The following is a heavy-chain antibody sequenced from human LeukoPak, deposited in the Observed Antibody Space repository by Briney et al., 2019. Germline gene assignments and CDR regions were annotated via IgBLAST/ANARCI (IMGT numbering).Heavy chain of an antibody. CDR3: ARDHGGSYRLLDY. Sequence: GGSLRLSCAASGFTFRTSGMNWVRQAPGKGLEWVSSISSSSSYIYYADSVKGRFTISRDNAKNSLYLQMNSLRAEDTAVYYCARDHGGSYRLLDYWGQGTLVTVSS. V-gene: IGHV3-21*01. CDR1: GFTFRTSG. D-gene: IGHD1-26*01. CDR2: ISSSSSYI. J-gene: IGHJ4*02.